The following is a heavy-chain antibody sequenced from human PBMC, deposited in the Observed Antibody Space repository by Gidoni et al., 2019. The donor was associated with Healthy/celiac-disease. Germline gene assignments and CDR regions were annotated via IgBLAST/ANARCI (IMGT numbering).Heavy chain of an antibody. CDR1: GFTFSSYE. CDR2: ISSSGSTI. V-gene: IGHV3-48*03. Sequence: EVQLVESGGGLVQPGGSLRLSCAASGFTFSSYEMNWVRQAPGKGLEWVSYISSSGSTIYYADSVKGRFTISRDNAKNSLYLQMNSLRAEDTAVYYCARDQGGFARVGAYLKRPTDAFDIWGQGTMVTVSS. D-gene: IGHD1-26*01. CDR3: ARDQGGFARVGAYLKRPTDAFDI. J-gene: IGHJ3*02.